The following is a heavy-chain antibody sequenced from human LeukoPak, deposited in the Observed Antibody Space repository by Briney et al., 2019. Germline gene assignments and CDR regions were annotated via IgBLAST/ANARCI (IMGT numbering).Heavy chain of an antibody. V-gene: IGHV1-46*01. J-gene: IGHJ6*04. CDR2: INPSGGST. CDR1: GGTFSSYA. Sequence: GASVKVSCKASGGTFSSYAINWVRQAPGQGLEWMGIINPSGGSTSYAQKFQGRVTMTRDTSTSTVYMELSSLRSEDTAVYYCARDHGSGSGSYAVYYGMDVWGKGTTVTVSS. D-gene: IGHD3-10*01. CDR3: ARDHGSGSGSYAVYYGMDV.